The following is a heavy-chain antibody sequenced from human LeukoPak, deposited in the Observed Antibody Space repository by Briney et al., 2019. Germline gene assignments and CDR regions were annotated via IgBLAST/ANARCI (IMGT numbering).Heavy chain of an antibody. D-gene: IGHD3-22*01. CDR2: ISGSGGST. Sequence: GGSLRLPCAASGFTFSSYAMSWVRQAPGKGLEWVSAISGSGGSTYYADSVKGRFTISRDNSKNTLYLQMNSLRAEDTAVYYCAKDYYDSSGYYYVPGYWGQGTLVTVSS. CDR3: AKDYYDSSGYYYVPGY. J-gene: IGHJ4*02. V-gene: IGHV3-23*01. CDR1: GFTFSSYA.